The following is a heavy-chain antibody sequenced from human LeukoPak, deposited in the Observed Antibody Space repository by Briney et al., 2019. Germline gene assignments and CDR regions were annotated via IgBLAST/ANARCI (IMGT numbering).Heavy chain of an antibody. V-gene: IGHV4-34*01. Sequence: SESLSLTCAVYGGSFSGYYWSWIRQPPGKGLEWIGEINHSGSTNYNPSLKSRVTISVDTSKNQFSLKLSSVTAADTAVYYCARGHGSNSYRYFDYWGQGTLVTVSS. D-gene: IGHD4-23*01. CDR3: ARGHGSNSYRYFDY. J-gene: IGHJ4*02. CDR1: GGSFSGYY. CDR2: INHSGST.